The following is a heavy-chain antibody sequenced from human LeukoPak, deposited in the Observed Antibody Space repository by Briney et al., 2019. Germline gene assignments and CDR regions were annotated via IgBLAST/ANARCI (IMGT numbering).Heavy chain of an antibody. J-gene: IGHJ4*02. V-gene: IGHV4-4*07. CDR2: IYSSGST. D-gene: IGHD6-19*01. Sequence: SETLSLTCTVSGVSMSTFYWSWIRQPAGKGLEWIGHIYSSGSTNYNPSLKSRVTMSVDTSNNQLSLKLSSVTAADTAVYYCARVRAVAGTYFDYWGQGTLVTVSS. CDR1: GVSMSTFY. CDR3: ARVRAVAGTYFDY.